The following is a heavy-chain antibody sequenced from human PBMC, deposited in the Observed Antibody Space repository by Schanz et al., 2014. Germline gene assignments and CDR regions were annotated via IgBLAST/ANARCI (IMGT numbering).Heavy chain of an antibody. J-gene: IGHJ3*02. V-gene: IGHV1-69*04. CDR2: IISILGIP. CDR1: GGTFSSYT. D-gene: IGHD5-12*01. Sequence: QVQLVQSGAEVKKPGASVKVSCKASGGTFSSYTISWVRQAPGQGLEWMGRIISILGIPNYAQKFQGRVTMTTDTSTSTAYMELSSLRSDDTAVYYCARGGGPEDVFDIWGQGTILTVSS. CDR3: ARGGGPEDVFDI.